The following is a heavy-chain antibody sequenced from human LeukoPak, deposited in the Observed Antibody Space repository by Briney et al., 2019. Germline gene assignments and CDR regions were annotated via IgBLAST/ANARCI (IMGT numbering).Heavy chain of an antibody. Sequence: PSETLSLTCTVSGASIRSGDYYWSWIRQPPGKGLEWIGYIYDSGSTYYNPSLKSRITISVDTSENRFSLKLSSVTATDTAVYYCAIYARDSSGYSFSGSAFDIWGQGTMVTVSS. CDR3: AIYARDSSGYSFSGSAFDI. CDR2: IYDSGST. V-gene: IGHV4-30-4*01. D-gene: IGHD3-22*01. J-gene: IGHJ3*02. CDR1: GASIRSGDYY.